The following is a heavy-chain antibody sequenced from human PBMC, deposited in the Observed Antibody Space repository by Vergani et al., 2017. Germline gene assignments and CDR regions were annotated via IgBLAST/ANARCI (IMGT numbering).Heavy chain of an antibody. V-gene: IGHV1-2*02. CDR2: INPNSGGT. J-gene: IGHJ6*02. CDR3: ARDAIVGAAGGYYYYYGMDV. Sequence: QVQLVQSGAEVKKPGASVKVSCKASGYTFTGYYMHWVRQAPGQGLEWMGWINPNSGGTNYAQKFQGRVTMTRDTSISTAYMELSRLRSDDTAVYYCARDAIVGAAGGYYYYYGMDVWGQGTTVTVSS. CDR1: GYTFTGYY. D-gene: IGHD1-26*01.